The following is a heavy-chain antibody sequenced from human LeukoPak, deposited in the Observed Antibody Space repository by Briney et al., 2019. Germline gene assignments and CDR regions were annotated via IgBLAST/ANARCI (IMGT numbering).Heavy chain of an antibody. J-gene: IGHJ4*02. CDR3: ARAYCSSITCFE. V-gene: IGHV3-48*01. CDR1: GFIVSRYT. Sequence: GGSLRLSCAASGFIVSRYTMTWVRQAPGKGLEWVSSISTSYSGIYYADSVKGRFTISRDNAKNSLYLQMDSLRADDTAVYYCARAYCSSITCFEWGQGTLVTVSS. CDR2: ISTSYSGI. D-gene: IGHD2-2*01.